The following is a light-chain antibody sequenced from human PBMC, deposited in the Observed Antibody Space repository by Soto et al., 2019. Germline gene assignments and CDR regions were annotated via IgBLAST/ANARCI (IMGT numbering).Light chain of an antibody. Sequence: QSVLTQPPSVSGAPGQRVTISCTGSSSNIGAGYDVHWYQQLPGKAPKLLIYGNSYRPSGVPDRFSGSKSGTSASLAITGLHADDEAVYYCQSFDSSLRAVFGTGTKLTVL. CDR3: QSFDSSLRAV. J-gene: IGLJ1*01. CDR2: GNS. V-gene: IGLV1-40*01. CDR1: SSNIGAGYD.